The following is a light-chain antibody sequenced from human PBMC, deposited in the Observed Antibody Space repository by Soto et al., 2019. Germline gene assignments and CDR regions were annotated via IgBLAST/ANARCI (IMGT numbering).Light chain of an antibody. V-gene: IGLV2-14*01. J-gene: IGLJ2*01. CDR2: DVR. CDR3: SSYARSSTLDVV. CDR1: SSDVGGYRA. Sequence: QSALTQPASVSGSPGQSITISCTGTSSDVGGYRAVSWYQQHPGKAPKLMIYDVRNRPSGVADRFSGSKSGNTACLTSSGLQAEDEAEYYSSSYARSSTLDVVFGGGTQLTVL.